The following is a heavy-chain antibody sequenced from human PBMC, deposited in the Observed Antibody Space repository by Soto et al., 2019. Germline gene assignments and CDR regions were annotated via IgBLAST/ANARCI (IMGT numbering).Heavy chain of an antibody. Sequence: GGSLRLSCPASGFTFSSYAMHWVRQAPGNGLECLSVISSNGGTTYYADSVKGRFTISRDNSKNTLYLQMTSLRAEDTAVYYCWSTYDNPSLKSRVTISVDTSKNQFSLELSSVTAADTAVYYCARDQGGRYGSGSYYGIMGSDAFDIWGQGTMVTVSS. D-gene: IGHD2-21*02. CDR1: GFTFSSYA. V-gene: IGHV3-64D*08. CDR3: WSTYDNPSLKSRVTISVDTSKNQFSLELSSVTAADTAVYYCARDQGGRYGSGSYYGIMGSDAFDI. CDR2: ISSNGGTT. J-gene: IGHJ3*02.